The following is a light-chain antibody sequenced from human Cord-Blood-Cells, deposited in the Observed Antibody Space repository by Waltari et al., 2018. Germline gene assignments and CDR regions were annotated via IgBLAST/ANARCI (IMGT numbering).Light chain of an antibody. CDR3: SSYTSSSTLNV. Sequence: QSALTQPASVSGSPGQSITISCTGTSSDVGGYNYVSWYQQHPGKAPKLMIYDVSKRPSGVSDLFSGSNSCNTASLTISGLQAEDEADYYCSSYTSSSTLNVFGTGTKVTVL. J-gene: IGLJ1*01. V-gene: IGLV2-14*01. CDR2: DVS. CDR1: SSDVGGYNY.